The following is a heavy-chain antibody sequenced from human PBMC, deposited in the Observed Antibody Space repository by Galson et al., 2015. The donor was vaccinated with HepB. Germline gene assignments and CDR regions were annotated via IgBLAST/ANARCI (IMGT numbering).Heavy chain of an antibody. CDR2: VNWSGGST. V-gene: IGHV3-20*04. D-gene: IGHD6-19*01. CDR1: GFTFDDYG. CDR3: ARVAVAGEYYYGMDV. Sequence: SLRLSCAASGFTFDDYGMSWVRQAPGKGLQWVSGVNWSGGSTDYADSVKGRFTISRDNAKNSLYLRMSSLRAEDTASYYCARVAVAGEYYYGMDVWGQGTTVTVSS. J-gene: IGHJ6*02.